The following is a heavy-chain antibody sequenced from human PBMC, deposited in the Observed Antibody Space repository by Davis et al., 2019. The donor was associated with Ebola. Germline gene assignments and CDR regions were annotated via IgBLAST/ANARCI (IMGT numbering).Heavy chain of an antibody. CDR1: NFTFSSYG. J-gene: IGHJ4*02. D-gene: IGHD3-22*01. CDR3: AKDTDDSSGYYFPYFDY. V-gene: IGHV3-30*18. Sequence: GESLKISCEGSNFTFSSYGMHWVRQPPGKGLEWVAVISHHGSNKYYADSVKGRFTISRDNSKNTVYLQMNSLRGEDTAVYYCAKDTDDSSGYYFPYFDYWGQGTLVTASS. CDR2: ISHHGSNK.